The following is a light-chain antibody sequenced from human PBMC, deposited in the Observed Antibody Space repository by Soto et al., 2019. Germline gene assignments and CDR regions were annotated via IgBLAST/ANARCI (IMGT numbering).Light chain of an antibody. J-gene: IGKJ4*01. CDR2: DAS. CDR3: QQYNGY. Sequence: DIQMTQSPSTLSASVGDRVTITCRASQSISIWLAWYQQKPGKAPKLLIYDASSLESGVPSRFSGGGSGTDFTITITSLQPDDFATYYCQQYNGYFGGGTKVEIK. CDR1: QSISIW. V-gene: IGKV1-5*01.